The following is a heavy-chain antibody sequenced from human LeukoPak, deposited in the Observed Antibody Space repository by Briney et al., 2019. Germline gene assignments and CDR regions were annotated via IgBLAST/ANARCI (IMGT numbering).Heavy chain of an antibody. CDR1: GFTVSNIF. CDR3: ASMPFTRNDYYGLDV. Sequence: GGSLRLSCAASGFTVSNIFMNWVRQAPGKGLEWVSIIYSGGSTYYADSVKGRFTISRDNSKNTLDLQMNSLRAEDTAVYYCASMPFTRNDYYGLDVWGQGTTVTVSS. J-gene: IGHJ6*02. CDR2: IYSGGST. D-gene: IGHD2-2*01. V-gene: IGHV3-66*01.